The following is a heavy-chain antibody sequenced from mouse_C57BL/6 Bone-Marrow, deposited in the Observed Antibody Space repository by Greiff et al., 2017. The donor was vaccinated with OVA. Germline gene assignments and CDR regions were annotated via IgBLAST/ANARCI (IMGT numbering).Heavy chain of an antibody. V-gene: IGHV5-12*01. CDR2: ISNGGGST. D-gene: IGHD1-1*01. J-gene: IGHJ2*01. CDR1: GFTFSDYY. Sequence: EVKVVESGGDLVKPGGSLKLSCAASGFTFSDYYMYWVRQTPEKRLEWVAYISNGGGSTYYPDTVKGRFTISRDNAKNTLYLQMSRLKSEDTAMYYCARSYYGSSYFDYWGQGTTLTVSS. CDR3: ARSYYGSSYFDY.